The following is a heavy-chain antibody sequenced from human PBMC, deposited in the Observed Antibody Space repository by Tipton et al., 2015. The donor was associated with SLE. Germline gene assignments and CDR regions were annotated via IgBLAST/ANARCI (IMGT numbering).Heavy chain of an antibody. CDR2: VFYTGRT. CDR3: ARHIWVGYEAFDV. CDR1: GASLTGDY. J-gene: IGHJ3*01. Sequence: TLSLTCTVSGASLTGDYWSWIRQPPGKGLEWIGYVFYTGRTRYNSSLRSRVTISIDTSYNQFSLRLTTVTAADTAVYYCARHIWVGYEAFDVWGHGALVTVSS. V-gene: IGHV4-59*08. D-gene: IGHD1-26*01.